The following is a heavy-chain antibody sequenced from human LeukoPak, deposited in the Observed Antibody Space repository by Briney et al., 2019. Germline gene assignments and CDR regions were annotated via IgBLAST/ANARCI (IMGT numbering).Heavy chain of an antibody. CDR2: ISAYNGNT. J-gene: IGHJ4*02. Sequence: ASVKVSCKASGGTFSSYAISWVRQAPGQVLEWMGWISAYNGNTNYAQKLQGRVTMTTDTSTSTAYMELRSLRSDDTAVYYCARVRFWSGYYSGGPFDYWSQGTLVTVSS. CDR1: GGTFSSYA. CDR3: ARVRFWSGYYSGGPFDY. V-gene: IGHV1-18*01. D-gene: IGHD3-3*01.